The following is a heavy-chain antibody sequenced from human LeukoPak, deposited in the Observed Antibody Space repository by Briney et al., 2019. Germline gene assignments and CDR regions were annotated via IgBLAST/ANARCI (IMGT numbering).Heavy chain of an antibody. Sequence: GGSLRLSCAASGFTFSSYGMHWVRQAPGKGLEWVAFIRYDGSNKYYADSVKGRFTISRDNSKNTLYLQMNSLRAEDTAVYYCARPGDIVVVPAASDYWGQGTLVTVSS. CDR2: IRYDGSNK. CDR1: GFTFSSYG. D-gene: IGHD2-2*01. J-gene: IGHJ4*02. CDR3: ARPGDIVVVPAASDY. V-gene: IGHV3-30*02.